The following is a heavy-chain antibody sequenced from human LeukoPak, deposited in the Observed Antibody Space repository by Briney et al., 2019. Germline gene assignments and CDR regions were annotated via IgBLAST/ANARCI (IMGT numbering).Heavy chain of an antibody. D-gene: IGHD3-3*01. Sequence: GGSLRLSCAASGFTFRDHWMHWVRQAPGKGLEWVANINQDGSERYYADPVKGRFTISRDNTRNSLYLQMNSLRAEDTAVYYCARGSSFGAYWGQGTLVTVPS. J-gene: IGHJ4*02. CDR1: GFTFRDHW. CDR2: INQDGSER. V-gene: IGHV3-7*03. CDR3: ARGSSFGAY.